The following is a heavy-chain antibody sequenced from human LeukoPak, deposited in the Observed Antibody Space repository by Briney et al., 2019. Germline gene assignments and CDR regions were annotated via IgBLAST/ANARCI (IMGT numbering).Heavy chain of an antibody. CDR2: IIPIFGIA. Sequence: ASVTVSCKASGGTFISYAISWVRQAPGQGLEWMGRIIPIFGIANYAQKFQGRVTITADKSTSTAYMELSSLRSEDTAVYYCAGDSRENWFDPWGQGTLVTVSS. CDR3: AGDSRENWFDP. D-gene: IGHD5-24*01. V-gene: IGHV1-69*04. CDR1: GGTFISYA. J-gene: IGHJ5*02.